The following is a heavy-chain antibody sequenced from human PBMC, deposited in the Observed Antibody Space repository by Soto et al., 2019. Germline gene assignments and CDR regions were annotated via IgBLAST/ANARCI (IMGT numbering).Heavy chain of an antibody. D-gene: IGHD6-6*01. J-gene: IGHJ6*02. V-gene: IGHV1-2*04. CDR3: ARARGDGIVPNYYYYDMDV. Sequence: ASVKVSCKASGYTFTGYYMHWVRQAPGRGLEWMGWINPNSGGTNYAQKFQGWVTMTRDTSITTAYMELSRLTSDDTAVYYCARARGDGIVPNYYYYDMDVWGQGTTVTVSS. CDR2: INPNSGGT. CDR1: GYTFTGYY.